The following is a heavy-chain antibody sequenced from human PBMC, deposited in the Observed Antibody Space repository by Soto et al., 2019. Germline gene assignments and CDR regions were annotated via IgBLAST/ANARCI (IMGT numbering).Heavy chain of an antibody. V-gene: IGHV3-48*02. CDR2: ISSSSSTI. D-gene: IGHD6-13*01. Sequence: EVQLVESGGGLVQPGGSLRLSCAASGFTFSSYSMNWVRQAPGKGLEWVSYISSSSSTIYYADSVKGRFTISRDNAKNSLYLQMNSPRDEDTAVYYCARDISYSSSSNYFDYWGQGTLVTVSS. J-gene: IGHJ4*02. CDR3: ARDISYSSSSNYFDY. CDR1: GFTFSSYS.